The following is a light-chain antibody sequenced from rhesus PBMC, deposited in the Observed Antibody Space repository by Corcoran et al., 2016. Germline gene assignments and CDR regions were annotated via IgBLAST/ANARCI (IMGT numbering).Light chain of an antibody. J-gene: IGLJ6*01. CDR3: SSWDHSLSVDL. CDR1: NDNIGDQG. CDR2: RND. V-gene: IGLV10-114*01. Sequence: QAGLTQPASVSRALRQTATLTCTGDNDNIGDQGAAWLQQYPGHPPILLSYRNDKRPSGVSERFSASRSRNRAFLTITGIQPEDEADYYCSSWDHSLSVDLFGGDTRLTVL.